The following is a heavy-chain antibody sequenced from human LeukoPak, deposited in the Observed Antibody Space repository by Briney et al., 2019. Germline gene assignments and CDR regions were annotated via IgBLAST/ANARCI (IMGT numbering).Heavy chain of an antibody. CDR2: TSYDGSNK. V-gene: IGHV3-30*04. Sequence: PGRSLRLSCAASGFTFSSYAMHWVRQAPGKGLEWVAVTSYDGSNKYYADSVKGRFTISRDNSKNTLYLQMNSLRAEDTAVYYCARDSVLLWFGSPGYWGQGTLVTVSS. CDR3: ARDSVLLWFGSPGY. J-gene: IGHJ4*02. CDR1: GFTFSSYA. D-gene: IGHD3-10*01.